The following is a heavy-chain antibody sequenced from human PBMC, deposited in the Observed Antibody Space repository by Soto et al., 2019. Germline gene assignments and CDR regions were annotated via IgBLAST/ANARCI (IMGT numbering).Heavy chain of an antibody. V-gene: IGHV4-59*01. CDR2: MYYNGNI. CDR3: ASGGNWFDP. CDR1: GGSISNYY. Sequence: KASETLSLTCNVSGGSISNYYWTWVRQSPEKGLEWIGYMYYNGNINYNPSPKSRVTISIDTSKNQFSLTLKSVTAADTAVYYCASGGNWFDPWGQGVLVTVSS. J-gene: IGHJ5*02. D-gene: IGHD3-16*01.